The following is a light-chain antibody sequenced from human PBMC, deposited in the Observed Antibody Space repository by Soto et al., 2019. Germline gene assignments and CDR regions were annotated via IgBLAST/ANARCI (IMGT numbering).Light chain of an antibody. Sequence: QSVLTQPASVYGSLGQSISISCTEDSSDLTYNSVSWYQHHPHKAPKLIIYDVSYRPSGVSTRFSGSQSAGSASLTISGLQAEDEADYYCSSSTPTRGLVFGSGTKVTVL. V-gene: IGLV2-14*01. J-gene: IGLJ1*01. CDR1: SSDLTYNS. CDR2: DVS. CDR3: SSSTPTRGLV.